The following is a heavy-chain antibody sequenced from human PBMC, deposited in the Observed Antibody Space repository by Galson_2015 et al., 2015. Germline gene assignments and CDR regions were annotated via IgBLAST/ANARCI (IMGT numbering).Heavy chain of an antibody. CDR3: AREVAAGYYFDY. D-gene: IGHD2-15*01. J-gene: IGHJ4*02. V-gene: IGHV1-3*01. Sequence: SVKVSCKASGYTFTSYAMHWVRQAPGQRLEWMGWINAGNGNTKYSQKFQGRVTITRDTSASTAYMELSSLRSEDTAVYYCAREVAAGYYFDYWGQGTLVTVSS. CDR1: GYTFTSYA. CDR2: INAGNGNT.